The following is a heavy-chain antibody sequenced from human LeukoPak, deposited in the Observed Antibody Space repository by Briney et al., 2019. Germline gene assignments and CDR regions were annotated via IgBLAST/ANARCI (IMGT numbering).Heavy chain of an antibody. CDR1: GGSISSGDYY. D-gene: IGHD3-22*01. Sequence: SETLSLTCTVSGGSISSGDYYWSWIRQPPGTGLEWIGYIYYSGSTYYNPSLKSRVTISVDTSKNQFSLKLSSVTAADTAVYYCARSYDSSGQIDYWGQGTLVTVSS. V-gene: IGHV4-30-4*01. CDR3: ARSYDSSGQIDY. J-gene: IGHJ4*02. CDR2: IYYSGST.